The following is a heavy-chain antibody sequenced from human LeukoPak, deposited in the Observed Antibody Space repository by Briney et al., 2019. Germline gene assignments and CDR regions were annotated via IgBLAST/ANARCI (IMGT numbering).Heavy chain of an antibody. D-gene: IGHD3-10*01. CDR1: GFTFGDYA. J-gene: IGHJ4*02. CDR2: INHSVGT. Sequence: GSLRLSCAASGFTFGDYAMSWFRQPPGKGLEWIGEINHSVGTNYNPSLKSRVTMSLDTSKNQFSLKLSSVTAADTAVYYCARGHTRITMLRGSRSAYYFDYWGQGTLVTVSS. V-gene: IGHV4-34*01. CDR3: ARGHTRITMLRGSRSAYYFDY.